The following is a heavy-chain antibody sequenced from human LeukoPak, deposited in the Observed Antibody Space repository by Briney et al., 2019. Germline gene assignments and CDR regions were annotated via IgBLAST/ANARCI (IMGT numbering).Heavy chain of an antibody. V-gene: IGHV3-21*01. CDR3: ARGDGYFDWYGQFDP. CDR1: GFAFGDFS. CDR2: ISSSSSYI. J-gene: IGHJ5*02. D-gene: IGHD3-9*01. Sequence: PGGSLRLSCAASGFAFGDFSINWVRQAPGKGLEWVSSISSSSSYIYYADSVKGRFTISRDNAKNSLYLQMNSLRAEDTAVYYCARGDGYFDWYGQFDPWGQGTLVTVSS.